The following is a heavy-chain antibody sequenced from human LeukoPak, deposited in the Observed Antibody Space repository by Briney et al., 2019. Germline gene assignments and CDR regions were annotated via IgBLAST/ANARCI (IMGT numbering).Heavy chain of an antibody. Sequence: SQTLSLTCTVSGGSISSGGYYWSWIRQPPGKGLEWIGYIYHSGSTYYNPSLKSRVTISVDRSKNQFSLKLSSVTAADTAVYYCASAVLGYDYYFDYWGQGTLVTVSS. V-gene: IGHV4-30-2*01. CDR1: GGSISSGGYY. CDR3: ASAVLGYDYYFDY. CDR2: IYHSGST. D-gene: IGHD3-3*01. J-gene: IGHJ4*02.